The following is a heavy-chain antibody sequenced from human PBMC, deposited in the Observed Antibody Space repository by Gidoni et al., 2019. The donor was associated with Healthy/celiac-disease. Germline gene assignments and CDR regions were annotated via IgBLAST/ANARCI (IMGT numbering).Heavy chain of an antibody. V-gene: IGHV3-23*04. CDR1: GFAFSSEA. CDR3: AKDLRAVAGNGPDY. Sequence: EVQLVESGGGLVEPGGSLRLSCSGSGFAFSSEAMSWVRQAPGKGLEWVSAISGSGGSTYDADSVKGRFTISRDNSKNTLYLQMNSLRAEDTAVYYCAKDLRAVAGNGPDYWGQGTLVTVSS. CDR2: ISGSGGST. J-gene: IGHJ4*02. D-gene: IGHD6-19*01.